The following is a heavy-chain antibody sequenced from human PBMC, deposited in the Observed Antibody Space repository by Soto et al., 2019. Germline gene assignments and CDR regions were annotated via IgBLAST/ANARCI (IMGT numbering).Heavy chain of an antibody. CDR2: INPNSGGT. CDR3: ARDPGDYGDGKRYYYYGMDV. V-gene: IGHV1-2*04. Sequence: ASVKVSCKASGYTFTGYYMHWVRQAPGQGLEWMGWINPNSGGTNYAQKFQGWVTMTRDTSISTAYMELSRLRSDDTAVYYCARDPGDYGDGKRYYYYGMDVWGQGTTVTVSS. CDR1: GYTFTGYY. J-gene: IGHJ6*02. D-gene: IGHD4-17*01.